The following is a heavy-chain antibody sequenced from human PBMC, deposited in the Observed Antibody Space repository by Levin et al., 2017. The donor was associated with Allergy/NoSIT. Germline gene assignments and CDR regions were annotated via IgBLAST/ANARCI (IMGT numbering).Heavy chain of an antibody. J-gene: IGHJ6*02. Sequence: GGSLRLSCAASGFTFSDYYMSWIRQAPGKGLEWVSYISSSGSTIYYADSVKGRFTISRDNAKNSLYLQMNSLRAEDTAVYYCVVVPAASRGVFHYYYGMDVWGQGTTVTVSS. V-gene: IGHV3-11*01. CDR1: GFTFSDYY. CDR2: ISSSGSTI. CDR3: VVVPAASRGVFHYYYGMDV. D-gene: IGHD2-2*01.